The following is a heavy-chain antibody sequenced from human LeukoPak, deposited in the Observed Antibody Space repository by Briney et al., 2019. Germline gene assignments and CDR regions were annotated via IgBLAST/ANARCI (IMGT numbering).Heavy chain of an antibody. V-gene: IGHV4-34*01. CDR1: GGSFSGYY. J-gene: IGHJ5*02. Sequence: SETLSLTCAVYGGSFSGYYWSWIRQPPGKGLEWMGEINHSGSTNYNPSLKSRVTISVDTSKNQFSLKLSSVTAADTAVYYCARGEVITFGGVIDPYNWFDPWGQGTLVTVSS. CDR2: INHSGST. D-gene: IGHD3-16*02. CDR3: ARGEVITFGGVIDPYNWFDP.